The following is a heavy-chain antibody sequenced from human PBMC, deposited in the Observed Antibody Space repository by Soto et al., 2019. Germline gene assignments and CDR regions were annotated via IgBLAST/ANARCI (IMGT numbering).Heavy chain of an antibody. D-gene: IGHD2-2*01. CDR2: IYHSGST. CDR3: ARNSYQYYFDY. Sequence: QVQLQESGPGLVKPSGTLSLTCAVSGGSISSSNWWSWVRQPPGKGLEWIGEIYHSGSTNYNPSLTSRVTISVDKSKNQFSLKLSSVTAAATAVYYCARNSYQYYFDYWGQGTLVTVSS. J-gene: IGHJ4*02. CDR1: GGSISSSNW. V-gene: IGHV4-4*02.